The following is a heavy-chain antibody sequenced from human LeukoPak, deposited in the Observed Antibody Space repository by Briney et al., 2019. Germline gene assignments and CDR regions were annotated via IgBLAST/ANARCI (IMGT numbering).Heavy chain of an antibody. J-gene: IGHJ3*02. V-gene: IGHV1-46*01. Sequence: GASVKVSCKASGCTFTTYYLHWVRQAPGQGLEWMGIINPSGGSTTSAQKFLGRVTMTRDMSTTTLYMELSSLRSEDTALYYCAIMYKTAYDILTGNLGAFDIWGQGTMVTVSS. D-gene: IGHD3-9*01. CDR3: AIMYKTAYDILTGNLGAFDI. CDR1: GCTFTTYY. CDR2: INPSGGST.